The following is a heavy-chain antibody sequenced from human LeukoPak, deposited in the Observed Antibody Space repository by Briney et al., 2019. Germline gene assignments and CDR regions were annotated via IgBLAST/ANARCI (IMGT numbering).Heavy chain of an antibody. V-gene: IGHV1-69*02. D-gene: IGHD2-2*01. CDR2: IIPILGIA. CDR1: GGTFSSYS. Sequence: SVTVSCKASGGTFSSYSISCVRQAPGQGFEWMGRIIPILGIANYAQKFQGRVTITADKSTSTAYMELSGLRSEDTAVYYCTYCSSTSCYFDYWGQGTLLTVSS. J-gene: IGHJ4*02. CDR3: TYCSSTSCYFDY.